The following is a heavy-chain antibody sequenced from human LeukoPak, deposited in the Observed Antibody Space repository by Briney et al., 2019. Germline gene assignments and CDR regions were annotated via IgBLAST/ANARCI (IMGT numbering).Heavy chain of an antibody. D-gene: IGHD1-26*01. Sequence: ASVKVSCKASGYTLTSYYMHWVRQAPGQGLEWMGIINPSGGNTSYTQKFQGRVTMTRDMSTSTVYMELSSLRSEDTAVYYCARAYSDYSYYYMDAWGKGTTVTVSS. V-gene: IGHV1-46*01. CDR1: GYTLTSYY. CDR2: INPSGGNT. CDR3: ARAYSDYSYYYMDA. J-gene: IGHJ6*03.